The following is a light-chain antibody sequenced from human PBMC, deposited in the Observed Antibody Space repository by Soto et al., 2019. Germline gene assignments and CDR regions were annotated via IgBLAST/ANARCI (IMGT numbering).Light chain of an antibody. CDR3: QQYNHWPPWT. CDR1: QSVSSN. V-gene: IGKV3-15*01. Sequence: EIVMTQSPATLSVSPGERATLSCRASQSVSSNLAWYQQKPGQAPRLLIYGASTRATGIPARFSGSGSGTEFTLTISSLQSEDFAVYDCQQYNHWPPWTFGQGTKVEIK. J-gene: IGKJ1*01. CDR2: GAS.